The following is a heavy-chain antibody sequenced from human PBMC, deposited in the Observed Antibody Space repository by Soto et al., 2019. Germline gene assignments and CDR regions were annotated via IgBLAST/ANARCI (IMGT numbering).Heavy chain of an antibody. V-gene: IGHV3-21*01. CDR2: ISSSSSYI. D-gene: IGHD2-21*02. CDR3: ARDYVPYCGGDCYGPGDY. J-gene: IGHJ4*02. CDR1: GFTFSSYS. Sequence: EVQLVESGGGLVKPGGSLRLSCAASGFTFSSYSMNWVRQAPGKGLEWVSSISSSSSYIYYADSVKGRFTISRDNAKNSLYRQMNSLRAEDTAVYYCARDYVPYCGGDCYGPGDYWGQGTLVTVAS.